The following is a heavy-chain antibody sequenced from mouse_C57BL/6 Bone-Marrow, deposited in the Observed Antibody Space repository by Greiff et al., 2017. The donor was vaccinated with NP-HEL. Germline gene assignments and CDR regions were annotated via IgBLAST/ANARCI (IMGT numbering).Heavy chain of an antibody. J-gene: IGHJ3*01. CDR1: GFNFKDDY. V-gene: IGHV14-4*01. Sequence: VQLQQSGAEFVRPGASVKLSCTASGFNFKDDYMHWVQQRPEQGLEWIGWIDPDNGDTDYASKFQGQVTITADTSTNTPYLQLTSLTSEDTDVYYCAAEGAWFAYGGRGALVTVS. CDR3: AAEGAWFAY. CDR2: IDPDNGDT.